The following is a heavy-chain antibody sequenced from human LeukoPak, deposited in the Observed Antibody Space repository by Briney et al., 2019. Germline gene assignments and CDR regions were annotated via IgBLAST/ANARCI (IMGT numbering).Heavy chain of an antibody. CDR2: ISSSGSTI. Sequence: ETGGSLRLSCAASGFTFSSYEMNWVRQAPGKGLEWVSYISSSGSTIYYADSVKGRFTISRDNAKNSLYLQMNSLRAEDTAVYYCARELSSRSVAGIYFDYWGQGTLVTVSS. CDR3: ARELSSRSVAGIYFDY. CDR1: GFTFSSYE. J-gene: IGHJ4*02. V-gene: IGHV3-48*03. D-gene: IGHD6-19*01.